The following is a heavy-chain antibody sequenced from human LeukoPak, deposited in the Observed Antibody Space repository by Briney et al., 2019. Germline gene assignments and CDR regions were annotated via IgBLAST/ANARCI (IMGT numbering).Heavy chain of an antibody. CDR3: ARDGDGYNPGLDY. D-gene: IGHD5-24*01. CDR2: IYYSGST. V-gene: IGHV4-59*01. J-gene: IGHJ4*02. CDR1: GGSISSYY. Sequence: SETLSLTCTVSGGSISSYYWSWIRQPSGKGLEWIGYIYYSGSTNYNPSLKSRVTISVDTSKNQFSLKLSSVTAADTAVYYCARDGDGYNPGLDYWGQGTLVTVSS.